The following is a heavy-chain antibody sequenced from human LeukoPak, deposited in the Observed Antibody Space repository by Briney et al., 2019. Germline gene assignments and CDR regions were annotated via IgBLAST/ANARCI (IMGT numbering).Heavy chain of an antibody. CDR1: GFTFSSYG. CDR3: AKVPDGDYGVDY. Sequence: GGSLRLSCAASGFTFSSYGMHWVRQAPSKGLEWVAVISYDGSNKYYADSVKGRFTISRDNSKNTLYLQMNSLRAEDTAVYYCAKVPDGDYGVDYWGQGTLVTVSS. V-gene: IGHV3-30*18. CDR2: ISYDGSNK. D-gene: IGHD4-17*01. J-gene: IGHJ4*02.